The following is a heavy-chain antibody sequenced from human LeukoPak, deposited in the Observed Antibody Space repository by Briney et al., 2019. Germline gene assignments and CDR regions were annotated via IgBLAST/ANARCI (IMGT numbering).Heavy chain of an antibody. CDR1: GYTFTGYY. Sequence: GASVKVSCKASGYTFTGYYMHWVRQAPGQELEWMGWINPNSGGTNYAQKFQGRVTMTRDTSISTAYMELSRLRSDDTAVYYCARDPGALLWFGELSSSNWFDPWGQGTLVTVSS. V-gene: IGHV1-2*02. D-gene: IGHD3-10*01. CDR3: ARDPGALLWFGELSSSNWFDP. CDR2: INPNSGGT. J-gene: IGHJ5*02.